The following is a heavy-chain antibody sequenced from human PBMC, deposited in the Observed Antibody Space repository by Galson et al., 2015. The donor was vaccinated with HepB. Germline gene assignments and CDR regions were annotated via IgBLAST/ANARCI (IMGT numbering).Heavy chain of an antibody. J-gene: IGHJ4*02. CDR1: GFTFSSYA. Sequence: SLRLSCAASGFTFSSYAMHWVRQAPGKGLEWVAVISYDGSNKYYADSVKGRFTISRDNSKNTLYLQMNSLRAEDTAVYYCARAFIQLWLDWGQGTLVTVSS. D-gene: IGHD5-18*01. CDR2: ISYDGSNK. V-gene: IGHV3-30*04. CDR3: ARAFIQLWLD.